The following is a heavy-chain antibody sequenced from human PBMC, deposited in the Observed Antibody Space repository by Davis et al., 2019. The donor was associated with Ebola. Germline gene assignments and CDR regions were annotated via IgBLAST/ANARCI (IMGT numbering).Heavy chain of an antibody. CDR3: ARASWAYCSSTSCYRIGYYYYGMDV. CDR2: IYYSGST. J-gene: IGHJ6*02. D-gene: IGHD2-2*01. V-gene: IGHV4-39*07. CDR1: GGSISSSSYY. Sequence: PSETLSLTCTVSGGSISSSSYYWGWIRQPPGKGLEWIGSIYYSGSTYYNPSLKSRVTISVDTSKNQFSLKLSSVTAADTAVYYCARASWAYCSSTSCYRIGYYYYGMDVWGQGTTVTVSS.